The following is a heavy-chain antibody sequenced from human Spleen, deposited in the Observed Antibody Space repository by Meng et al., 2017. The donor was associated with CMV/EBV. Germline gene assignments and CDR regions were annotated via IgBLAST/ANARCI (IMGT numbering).Heavy chain of an antibody. CDR1: GFSFSSYW. D-gene: IGHD2/OR15-2a*01. J-gene: IGHJ4*02. V-gene: IGHV3-74*01. Sequence: GESLKISCVASGFSFSSYWMHWVRQGPGKGLVWVSRITADGTITSYADSVRGRFTISRDNAKNTLFLQMNSLRAEDTGVYYCARGSALNSHWGQGTLVTVSS. CDR3: ARGSALNSH. CDR2: ITADGTIT.